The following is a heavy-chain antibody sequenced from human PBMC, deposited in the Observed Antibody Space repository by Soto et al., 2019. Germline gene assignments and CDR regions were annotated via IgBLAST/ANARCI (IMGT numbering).Heavy chain of an antibody. CDR3: ARSKTYYDFWSGYYSDYYYYGMDV. Sequence: SGPSLVNPTQTLTLTCTFSGFSLSTSGMCVSWIRQPPGKALEWLALIDWDDDKYYSTSLKTRLTISKDTSKNQVVLTMTNMDPVDTATYYCARSKTYYDFWSGYYSDYYYYGMDVWGQGTTVTVSS. V-gene: IGHV2-70*01. CDR1: GFSLSTSGMC. CDR2: IDWDDDK. D-gene: IGHD3-3*01. J-gene: IGHJ6*02.